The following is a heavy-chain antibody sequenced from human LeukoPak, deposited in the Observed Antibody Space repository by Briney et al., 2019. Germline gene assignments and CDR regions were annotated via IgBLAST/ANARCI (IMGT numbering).Heavy chain of an antibody. CDR2: INPNSGGT. CDR1: GYTFTGYY. D-gene: IGHD1-26*01. Sequence: ASVKVSCKASGYTFTGYYMYWVRQAPGQGLEWMGWINPNSGGTNYAQKFQGRVTITADKSTSTAYMELSSLRSEDTAVYYCARAWDSLDAFDIWGQGTMVTVSS. V-gene: IGHV1-2*02. CDR3: ARAWDSLDAFDI. J-gene: IGHJ3*02.